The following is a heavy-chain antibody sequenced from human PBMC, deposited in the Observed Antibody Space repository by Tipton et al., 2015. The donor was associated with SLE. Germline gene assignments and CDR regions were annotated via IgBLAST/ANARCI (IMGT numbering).Heavy chain of an antibody. CDR3: AREACSGSICYTPNSVRYHYMDV. J-gene: IGHJ6*03. Sequence: TLSLTCTVSGASIGSGNYYWSWIRQPAGKGLLWIGHVYASGSSNYNPSLKSRVTLSMDMSKDQFSLKLNSVTAADSAVYYCAREACSGSICYTPNSVRYHYMDVWGKGTTVTVSS. CDR1: GASIGSGNYY. CDR2: VYASGSS. V-gene: IGHV4-61*09. D-gene: IGHD2-2*02.